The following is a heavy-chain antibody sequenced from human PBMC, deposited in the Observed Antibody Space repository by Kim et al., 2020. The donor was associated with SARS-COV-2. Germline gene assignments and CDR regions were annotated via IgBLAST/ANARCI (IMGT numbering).Heavy chain of an antibody. D-gene: IGHD5-12*01. Sequence: SETLSLTCTVSGGSISSYYWSWIRQPPGKGLEWIGYIYYSGSTNYNPSLKSRVTISVDTSKNQFSLKLSSVTAADTAVYYCARAPRYSGYGIDYWGQGTRVTVSS. J-gene: IGHJ4*02. CDR1: GGSISSYY. V-gene: IGHV4-59*01. CDR3: ARAPRYSGYGIDY. CDR2: IYYSGST.